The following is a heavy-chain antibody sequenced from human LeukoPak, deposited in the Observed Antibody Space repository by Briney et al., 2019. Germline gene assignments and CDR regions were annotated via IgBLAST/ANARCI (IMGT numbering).Heavy chain of an antibody. Sequence: GGSLRLSCAASGFTFSSYGMHWVRQAPGKGLEWVAFIRYDGSNKYYADSVKGRFTISRDNSKNTLYLQMNSLRAEDTAVYYCAKDRGVVPAAPFDYWGQGTLVTVSS. CDR1: GFTFSSYG. D-gene: IGHD2-2*01. CDR2: IRYDGSNK. V-gene: IGHV3-30*02. J-gene: IGHJ4*02. CDR3: AKDRGVVPAAPFDY.